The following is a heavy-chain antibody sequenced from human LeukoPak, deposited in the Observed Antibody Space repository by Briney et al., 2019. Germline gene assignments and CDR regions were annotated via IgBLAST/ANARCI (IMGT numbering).Heavy chain of an antibody. CDR1: GYTFTGYY. CDR2: INPNSGGT. D-gene: IGHD6-13*01. Sequence: ASVKVSCKASGYTFTGYYMHWVRQAPGQGLEWMGRINPNSGGTNYAQKFQGRVTMTWDTSISTAHMELSRLRSDDTAVYYCARAFGVIAAAGRSFDYWGQGTLVTVSS. V-gene: IGHV1-2*06. CDR3: ARAFGVIAAAGRSFDY. J-gene: IGHJ4*02.